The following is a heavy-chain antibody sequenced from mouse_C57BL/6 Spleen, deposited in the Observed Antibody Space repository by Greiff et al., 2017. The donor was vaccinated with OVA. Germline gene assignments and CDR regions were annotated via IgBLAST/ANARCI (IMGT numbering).Heavy chain of an antibody. V-gene: IGHV14-3*01. Sequence: VQLKQSVAELVRPGASVKLSCTASGFNIKNTYMHWVKQRPEQGLEWIGRIDPANGNTKYAPKFQGKATITADTSSNTAYLQLSSLTSEDTAIYYCAIYYDGSSYGFAYWGQGTLVTVSA. CDR1: GFNIKNTY. D-gene: IGHD1-1*01. J-gene: IGHJ3*01. CDR2: IDPANGNT. CDR3: AIYYDGSSYGFAY.